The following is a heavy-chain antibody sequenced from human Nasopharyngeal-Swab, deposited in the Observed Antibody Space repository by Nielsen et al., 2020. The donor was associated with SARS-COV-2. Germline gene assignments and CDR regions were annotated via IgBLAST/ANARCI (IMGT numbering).Heavy chain of an antibody. D-gene: IGHD5-12*01. CDR1: GGSISSGGYY. V-gene: IGHV4-31*03. Sequence: SETLSLTCTVSGGSISSGGYYWSWIRQHPGKGLEWIGYIYYSGSTYYNPSLKSRVTMSVDTSKNQFSLKLSSVTAADTAVYYCARGGSGYDYYYYYGMDVWGQGTTVTVSS. CDR3: ARGGSGYDYYYYYGMDV. J-gene: IGHJ6*02. CDR2: IYYSGST.